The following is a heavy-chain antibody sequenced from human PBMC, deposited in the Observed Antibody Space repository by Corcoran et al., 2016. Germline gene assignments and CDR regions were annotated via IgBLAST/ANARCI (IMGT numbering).Heavy chain of an antibody. CDR3: AIDICEAGVGLDY. Sequence: QVQLVESGGGVVQPGRSLRLSCAASGFTFSSYGMHWVRQAPGKGLEWVAVISYDGSNKYYEDSVNGRFTISRDNSKHTLYMQMKRLRDEYTAVYYCAIDICEAGVGLDYWVQGSLVTVSS. CDR2: ISYDGSNK. CDR1: GFTFSSYG. V-gene: IGHV3-30*03. J-gene: IGHJ4*02. D-gene: IGHD3-10*02.